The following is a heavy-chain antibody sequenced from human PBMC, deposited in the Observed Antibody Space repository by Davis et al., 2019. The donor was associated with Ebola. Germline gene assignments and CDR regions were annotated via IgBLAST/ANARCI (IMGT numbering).Heavy chain of an antibody. V-gene: IGHV4-34*01. Sequence: PSETLSLTCAVYGGSFSTYYWTWIRQTPGKGLEWIGEIKHNGRTNYNPSLKSRVTISIDTSKNQFPLKLSSVTAADTAVYYCAKLRGIEATFSQYYYMDVWGKGTTVTVSS. J-gene: IGHJ6*03. CDR3: AKLRGIEATFSQYYYMDV. CDR2: IKHNGRT. CDR1: GGSFSTYY. D-gene: IGHD5-12*01.